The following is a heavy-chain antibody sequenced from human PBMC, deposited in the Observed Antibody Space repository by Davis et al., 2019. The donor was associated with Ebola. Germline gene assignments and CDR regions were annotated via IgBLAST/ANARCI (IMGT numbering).Heavy chain of an antibody. CDR1: GFTFSGSA. V-gene: IGHV3-73*01. D-gene: IGHD4-11*01. Sequence: GESLKISCAASGFTFSGSAMHWVRQASGKGLEWVGRIRSKANSYATAYAASVKGRFTISRDDSKNTAYLQMNSLKTEDTAVYYCTSTTVGGDYWGQGTPVTVSS. CDR2: IRSKANSYAT. CDR3: TSTTVGGDY. J-gene: IGHJ4*02.